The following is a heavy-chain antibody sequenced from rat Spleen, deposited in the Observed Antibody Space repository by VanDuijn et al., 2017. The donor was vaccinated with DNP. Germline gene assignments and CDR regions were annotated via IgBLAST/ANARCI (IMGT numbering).Heavy chain of an antibody. D-gene: IGHD1-4*01. CDR3: VTSPGPNWFAH. V-gene: IGHV5-31*01. CDR1: GFTFNYFW. J-gene: IGHJ3*01. Sequence: EVQLVESGGGLVQPGRSLKLSCVASGFTFNYFWMAWIRQVPGKGLEWVASISSSGGSTYYPESVKGRFTISRDNADHTLYLQMDSLRSEDTATYYCVTSPGPNWFAHWGQGTLVTVSS. CDR2: ISSSGGST.